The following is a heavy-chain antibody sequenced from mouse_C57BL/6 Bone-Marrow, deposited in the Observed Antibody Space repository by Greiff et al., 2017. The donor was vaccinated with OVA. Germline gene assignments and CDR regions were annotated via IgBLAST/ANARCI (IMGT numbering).Heavy chain of an antibody. J-gene: IGHJ3*01. CDR3: ARGGYDYSAWFAY. CDR2: ISSGSSTI. D-gene: IGHD2-4*01. CDR1: GFTFSDYG. Sequence: EVQLVESGGGLVKPGGSLKLSCAASGFTFSDYGMHWVRQAPEKGLEWVAYISSGSSTIYYADTVKGRFTISRDNAKNTLFLQMTSLRSEDTAMYYCARGGYDYSAWFAYWGQGTLVTVSA. V-gene: IGHV5-17*01.